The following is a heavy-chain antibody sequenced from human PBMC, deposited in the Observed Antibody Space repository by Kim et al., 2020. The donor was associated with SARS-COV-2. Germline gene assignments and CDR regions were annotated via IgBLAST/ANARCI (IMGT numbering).Heavy chain of an antibody. V-gene: IGHV3-30*04. J-gene: IGHJ5*02. Sequence: GGSLRLSCAASGFTFSSYAMHWVRQAPGKGLEWVAVISYDGRNKYYADSVKGRFTISRDNSKNTLYLQMNSLRAEDTAVYYCARDGGGSYYNWFDPWGQGTLVTVSS. CDR2: ISYDGRNK. D-gene: IGHD1-26*01. CDR1: GFTFSSYA. CDR3: ARDGGGSYYNWFDP.